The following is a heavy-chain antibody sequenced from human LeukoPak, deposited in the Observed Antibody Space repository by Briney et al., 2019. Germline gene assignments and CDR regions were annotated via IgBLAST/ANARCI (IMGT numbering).Heavy chain of an antibody. V-gene: IGHV3-43*02. CDR2: ISGDGGST. CDR3: AKDRRDGYNGYDY. D-gene: IGHD5-24*01. CDR1: GFTVSTSY. Sequence: PGGSLRLSCAASGFTVSTSYMSWVRQAPGKGLEWVSLISGDGGSTYYADSVKGRFTISRDNSKNSPYLQMNSLRTEDTALYYCAKDRRDGYNGYDYWGQGTLVTVSS. J-gene: IGHJ4*02.